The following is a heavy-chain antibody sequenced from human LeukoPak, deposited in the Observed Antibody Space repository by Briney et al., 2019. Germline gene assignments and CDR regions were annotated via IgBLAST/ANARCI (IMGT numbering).Heavy chain of an antibody. D-gene: IGHD5-24*01. Sequence: GGSLRLSCAASGFTFSSYSMNWVRQAPGKGLEWVSSISSSSSYIYYADSVKGRFTISRDNAKNSLYLQMNSLRAEDTAVYYCARANPRDGYNYDAFAIWGQGTMVTVSS. V-gene: IGHV3-21*01. CDR1: GFTFSSYS. CDR3: ARANPRDGYNYDAFAI. J-gene: IGHJ3*02. CDR2: ISSSSSYI.